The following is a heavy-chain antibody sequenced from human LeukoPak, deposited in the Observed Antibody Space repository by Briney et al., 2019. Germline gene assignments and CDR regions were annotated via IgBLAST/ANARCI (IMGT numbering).Heavy chain of an antibody. J-gene: IGHJ4*02. CDR3: AKAVGQWLVEFDY. Sequence: GGSLRLFCPASGFTFSSYAMIWVRQSPGKGLEWVSSISGSGGSTYYADSVKGRFAISRDNSKNTLYLQMNSLRAEDTAVYYCAKAVGQWLVEFDYWGQGALVTVSS. CDR1: GFTFSSYA. CDR2: ISGSGGST. D-gene: IGHD6-19*01. V-gene: IGHV3-23*01.